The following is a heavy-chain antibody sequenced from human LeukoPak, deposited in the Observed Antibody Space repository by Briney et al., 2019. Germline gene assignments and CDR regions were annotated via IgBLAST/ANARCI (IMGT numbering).Heavy chain of an antibody. CDR1: GYTFTGYY. Sequence: ASVKVSCKASGYTFTGYYMHWVRQAPGQALEWMGWINPNSGGTNYAQKPQVRVTITRDTSISTAYMALSRLRSDATAVYYCAIHSYDFWSGYYAFDIWGQGTMVTVSS. V-gene: IGHV1-2*02. D-gene: IGHD3-3*01. CDR2: INPNSGGT. CDR3: AIHSYDFWSGYYAFDI. J-gene: IGHJ3*02.